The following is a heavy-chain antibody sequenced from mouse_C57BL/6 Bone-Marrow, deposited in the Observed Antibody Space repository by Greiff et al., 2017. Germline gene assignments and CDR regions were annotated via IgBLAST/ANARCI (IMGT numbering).Heavy chain of an antibody. CDR1: GFNIKDDY. CDR2: IDPENGDT. CDR3: TLSFTERYAMDY. J-gene: IGHJ4*01. D-gene: IGHD1-1*01. Sequence: VQLQQSGAELVRPGASVKLSCTASGFNIKDDYMHWVKQRPEQGLEWIGWIDPENGDTEYASKFQGKATITADTSSNTAYLQLSSLTSEDTAVYYCTLSFTERYAMDYWGQGTSVTVSS. V-gene: IGHV14-4*01.